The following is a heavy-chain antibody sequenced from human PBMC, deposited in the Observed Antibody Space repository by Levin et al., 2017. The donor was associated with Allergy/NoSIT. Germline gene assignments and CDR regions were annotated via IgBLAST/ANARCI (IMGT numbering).Heavy chain of an antibody. CDR1: GYTFTGYY. CDR3: ARDPIHDSSGYYVRGEEYYFDY. CDR2: INPNSGGT. Sequence: GASVKVSCKASGYTFTGYYMHWVRQAPGQGLEWMGWINPNSGGTNYAQKFQGRVTMTRDTSISTAYMELSRLRSDDTAVYYCARDPIHDSSGYYVRGEEYYFDYWGQGTLVTVSS. D-gene: IGHD3-22*01. V-gene: IGHV1-2*02. J-gene: IGHJ4*02.